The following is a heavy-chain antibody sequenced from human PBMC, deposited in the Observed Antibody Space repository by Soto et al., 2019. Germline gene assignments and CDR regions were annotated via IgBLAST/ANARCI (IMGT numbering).Heavy chain of an antibody. CDR2: IIPIFGTA. CDR3: ARVRDYYDSSGYYDY. CDR1: GGTFSSYA. J-gene: IGHJ4*02. D-gene: IGHD3-22*01. V-gene: IGHV1-69*13. Sequence: SVTVSCKASGGTFSSYAIIWVRQAPGQGLEWMGGIIPIFGTANYAQKFQGRVTITADESTSTAYMELSSLRSEDTAVYYCARVRDYYDSSGYYDYWGQGTLVTVSS.